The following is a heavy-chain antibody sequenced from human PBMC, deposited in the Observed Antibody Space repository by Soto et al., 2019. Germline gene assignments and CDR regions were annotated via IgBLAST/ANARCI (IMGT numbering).Heavy chain of an antibody. Sequence: GGSLRLSCAASGFTFDDYAMHWVRQAPGKGLEWVSGISWNSGSIGYADSVKGRFTISRDNAKNSLYLQMNSLRAEDTALYYCAKVGMVRGVIIAPYMDVWGKGTTVTVSS. V-gene: IGHV3-9*01. D-gene: IGHD3-10*01. J-gene: IGHJ6*03. CDR2: ISWNSGSI. CDR3: AKVGMVRGVIIAPYMDV. CDR1: GFTFDDYA.